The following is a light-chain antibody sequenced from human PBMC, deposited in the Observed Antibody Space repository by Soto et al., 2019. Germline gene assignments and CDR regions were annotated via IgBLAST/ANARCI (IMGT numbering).Light chain of an antibody. Sequence: DLQMTQFPSTLSASVGDRVTITCRASQSVDTWLAWYQQRPGKAPSLLIYRASSLESGVPSRFSGSGSGTEFTLTIRSLQPDDFASYYCQQYNNYPRTFGQGTKVDIK. J-gene: IGKJ1*01. CDR3: QQYNNYPRT. V-gene: IGKV1-5*03. CDR2: RAS. CDR1: QSVDTW.